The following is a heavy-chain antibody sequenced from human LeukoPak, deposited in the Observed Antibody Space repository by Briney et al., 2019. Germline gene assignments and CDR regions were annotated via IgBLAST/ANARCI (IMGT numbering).Heavy chain of an antibody. J-gene: IGHJ6*04. CDR2: IYHSGST. Sequence: PSGTLSLTCAVSGGSISSSNWWSWVCQPSGKGLEWIGEIYHSGSTNYNPSLKSRVTISVDKSKNQFSLKLSSVTAADTAVYYCARGPYYYGSVGDYYYGMDVWGKGTTVTVSS. CDR3: ARGPYYYGSVGDYYYGMDV. D-gene: IGHD3-10*01. V-gene: IGHV4-4*02. CDR1: GGSISSSNW.